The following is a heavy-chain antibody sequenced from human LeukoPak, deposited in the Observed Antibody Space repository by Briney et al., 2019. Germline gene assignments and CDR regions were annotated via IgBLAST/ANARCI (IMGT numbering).Heavy chain of an antibody. D-gene: IGHD2-15*01. V-gene: IGHV3-23*01. CDR3: AKQLGYCSDGSCYFPY. J-gene: IGHJ4*02. Sequence: GGSLRLSCRAFGFTFSAYAMTWVRQAPGKGLEWVSGISGSGGSTYYSGSVKGRFTISRDNSKNTLFLQMNSLRAEDTAVYYCAKQLGYCSDGSCYFPYWGQGTLVTVSS. CDR1: GFTFSAYA. CDR2: ISGSGGST.